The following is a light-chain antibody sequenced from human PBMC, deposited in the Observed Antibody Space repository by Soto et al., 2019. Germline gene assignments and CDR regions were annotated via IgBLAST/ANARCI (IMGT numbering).Light chain of an antibody. J-gene: IGKJ5*01. CDR2: GAS. CDR1: QSVNSNY. V-gene: IGKV3-20*01. CDR3: QQYDNSIT. Sequence: EIVLTQSPDTVSLSPGETATLSCRASQSVNSNYLARYQHKPGQAPRLLIYGASNRATGIPDRFSGSGSGTDFSLTISRLEPEDFAVFYCQQYDNSITCGQGTRLEIE.